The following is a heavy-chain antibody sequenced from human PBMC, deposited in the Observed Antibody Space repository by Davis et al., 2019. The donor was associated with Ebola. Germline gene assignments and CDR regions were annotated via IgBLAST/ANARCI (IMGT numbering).Heavy chain of an antibody. CDR3: GRDVSGSYDY. Sequence: GESLKISCAASGFTFSSYWMAWVRQAPGKGLEWVANLNQDGGQKYYVDSVKGRFTISRDNAKNSLYLQMDSLRAEDTAMYYCGRDVSGSYDYWGQGTLVTVPS. D-gene: IGHD1-26*01. CDR1: GFTFSSYW. J-gene: IGHJ4*02. V-gene: IGHV3-7*01. CDR2: LNQDGGQK.